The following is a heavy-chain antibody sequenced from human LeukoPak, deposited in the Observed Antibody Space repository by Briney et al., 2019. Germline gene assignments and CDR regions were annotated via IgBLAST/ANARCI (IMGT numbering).Heavy chain of an antibody. J-gene: IGHJ5*02. Sequence: PSETLSLTCTVSGGSISSSSYYWGWIRQPPGKGLEWIGSIYYSGSTYYNPSLKSRVTISVDTSKNQFSLKLSSVTAADTAVYYCASTSRNYGSGSFSWGQGTLVTVSS. CDR2: IYYSGST. CDR1: GGSISSSSYY. D-gene: IGHD3-10*01. V-gene: IGHV4-39*01. CDR3: ASTSRNYGSGSFS.